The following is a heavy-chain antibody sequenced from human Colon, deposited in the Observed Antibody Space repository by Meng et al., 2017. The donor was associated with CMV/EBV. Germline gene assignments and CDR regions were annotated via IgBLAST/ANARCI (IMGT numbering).Heavy chain of an antibody. D-gene: IGHD2-2*01. Sequence: SGNSFTNCWIGWVRQMPGKGLEWMGIINPGDSDTQYRSSFQGRVIISADKSINTAYLQWGLKASDTAMYYCAVRWRSGSTPYFDFWGQGTLVTVSS. CDR1: GNSFTNCW. CDR3: AVRWRSGSTPYFDF. J-gene: IGHJ4*02. V-gene: IGHV5-51*01. CDR2: INPGDSDT.